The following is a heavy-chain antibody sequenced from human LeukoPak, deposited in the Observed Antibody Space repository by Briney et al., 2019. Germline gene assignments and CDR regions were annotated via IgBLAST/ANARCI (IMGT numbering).Heavy chain of an antibody. CDR2: INHSGST. Sequence: SETLSLTCAVYGGSFSGYYWSWIRQPPGKGLEWIGEINHSGSTNYNPSLKSRVTISVDTSKNQFSLKLSSVTAADAAVYYCARGGRYCDSSGPPPLDYWGQGTLVTVSS. J-gene: IGHJ4*02. CDR1: GGSFSGYY. V-gene: IGHV4-34*01. CDR3: ARGGRYCDSSGPPPLDY. D-gene: IGHD3-22*01.